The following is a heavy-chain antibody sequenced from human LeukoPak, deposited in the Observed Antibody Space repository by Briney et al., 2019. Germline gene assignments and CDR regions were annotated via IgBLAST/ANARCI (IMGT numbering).Heavy chain of an antibody. Sequence: GSLRLSCAASGFTFSSYAMHWVRQAPGKGLEWVAVISYDGSNKYYADSVKGRFTISRDNSKNTLYLQMNSLRAEDTAVYYCARVYGSGSYYYYYYYGMDLWGQGTTVTVSS. D-gene: IGHD3-10*01. V-gene: IGHV3-30-3*01. CDR3: ARVYGSGSYYYYYYYGMDL. CDR1: GFTFSSYA. CDR2: ISYDGSNK. J-gene: IGHJ6*01.